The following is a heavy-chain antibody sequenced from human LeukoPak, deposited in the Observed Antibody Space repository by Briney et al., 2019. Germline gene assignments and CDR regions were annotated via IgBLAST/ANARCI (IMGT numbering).Heavy chain of an antibody. J-gene: IGHJ4*02. CDR3: ARRARGTPDY. Sequence: SETLPLTCAVSGYAISSGYYWGWIRHPPGKGLEWIGSIYHSGSTYYNPSLKSRVTISVDTSRNQFSLKLSSVTAADTAVYYCARRARGTPDYWGQGTLVTVSS. D-gene: IGHD1-1*01. CDR2: IYHSGST. V-gene: IGHV4-38-2*01. CDR1: GYAISSGYY.